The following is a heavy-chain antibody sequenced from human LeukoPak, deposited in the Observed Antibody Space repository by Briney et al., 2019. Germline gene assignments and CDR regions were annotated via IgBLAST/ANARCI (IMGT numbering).Heavy chain of an antibody. V-gene: IGHV3-21*01. CDR2: IPSSGSDI. J-gene: IGHJ6*02. D-gene: IGHD6-19*01. CDR3: ARDGSGWSRDV. CDR1: GFTFSVRG. Sequence: TGGSLRLSCVASGFTFSVRGMTWVRQAPGKGLEWVSIIPSSGSDIYYADLVRGRFTSSRDNAKNSVYLQMNGLTADDTAVYYCARDGSGWSRDVWGQGTTVIVSS.